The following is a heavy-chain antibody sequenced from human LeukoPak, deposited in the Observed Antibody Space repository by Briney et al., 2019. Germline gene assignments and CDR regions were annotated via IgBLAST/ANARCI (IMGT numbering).Heavy chain of an antibody. J-gene: IGHJ5*02. D-gene: IGHD3-3*01. V-gene: IGHV1-69*13. Sequence: SVNVSCKASGGTFSSYAISWVRQAPGQGLEWMGGIIPIFGTANYAQKFQGRVTITADESTSTASMELSSLRSEDTAVYYCAREGSEIFGVVDALNLFDPWGQGTLVTVSS. CDR2: IIPIFGTA. CDR3: AREGSEIFGVVDALNLFDP. CDR1: GGTFSSYA.